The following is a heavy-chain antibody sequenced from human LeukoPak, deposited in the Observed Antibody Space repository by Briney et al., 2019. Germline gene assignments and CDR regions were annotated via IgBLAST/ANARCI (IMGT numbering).Heavy chain of an antibody. Sequence: PGGSLRLSCAASRFTFSNYAMNWVRQAPGKGLERVSGISGSGTTTYYADSVKGRFTVSRDNSENTLYLQMNSLRVEDTAVYYCVMDPGYCNSGGCYYYHYGMDVWGQGTTVTVSS. CDR2: ISGSGTTT. V-gene: IGHV3-23*01. J-gene: IGHJ6*02. D-gene: IGHD2-15*01. CDR3: VMDPGYCNSGGCYYYHYGMDV. CDR1: RFTFSNYA.